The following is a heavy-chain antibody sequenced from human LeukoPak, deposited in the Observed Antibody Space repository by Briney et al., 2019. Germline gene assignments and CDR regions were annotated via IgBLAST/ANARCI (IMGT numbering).Heavy chain of an antibody. Sequence: GGSLRLSCAASGFTFSSYSMNWVRQAPGKGLEWVSSISSSSSYIYYADSVKGRFTISRDNSKNTLYLQMNSLRAEDTAVYYCAKYSGSYFPHFDYWGQGTLVTVSS. CDR2: ISSSSSYI. V-gene: IGHV3-21*04. J-gene: IGHJ4*02. CDR3: AKYSGSYFPHFDY. CDR1: GFTFSSYS. D-gene: IGHD1-26*01.